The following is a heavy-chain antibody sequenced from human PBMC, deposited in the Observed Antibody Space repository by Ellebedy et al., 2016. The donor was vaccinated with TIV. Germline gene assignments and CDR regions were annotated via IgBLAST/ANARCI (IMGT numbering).Heavy chain of an antibody. D-gene: IGHD1-26*01. CDR3: ASELPSGSFLN. V-gene: IGHV4-59*01. Sequence: MPGGSLRLSCTVSGGFISTYYWSWIRQPPGKGLEWMGYIYHSGTTKYNPSLKSRVPLSVHTSKNQFYLKLNSVTAADTAVYYCASELPSGSFLNWGQGALVTVSS. CDR1: GGFISTYY. J-gene: IGHJ4*02. CDR2: IYHSGTT.